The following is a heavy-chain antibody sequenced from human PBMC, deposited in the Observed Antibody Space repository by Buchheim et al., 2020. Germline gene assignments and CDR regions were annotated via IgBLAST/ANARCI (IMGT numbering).Heavy chain of an antibody. V-gene: IGHV1-46*04. Sequence: QVQLVQSGAEVKKPGASVKVSCKASGYTFTRFNMHWVRQAPGQGLEWMGIINPSDDVTAYAQKLQDRVTVTRDTSTSTVYMELSSLRSEDTAVYYCARDSTKWSPDYWGQGTL. J-gene: IGHJ4*02. CDR3: ARDSTKWSPDY. CDR1: GYTFTRFN. D-gene: IGHD2-15*01. CDR2: INPSDDVT.